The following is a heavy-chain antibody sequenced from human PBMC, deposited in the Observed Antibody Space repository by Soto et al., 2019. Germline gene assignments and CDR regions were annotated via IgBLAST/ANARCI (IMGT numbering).Heavy chain of an antibody. D-gene: IGHD3-10*01. V-gene: IGHV3-23*01. CDR1: GYTFSNHA. CDR3: TKGSFPRGEEIY. CDR2: MGPSGTTT. J-gene: IGHJ4*02. Sequence: EVQLLESGGGLVQPGGSLILSCAASGYTFSNHAMSWFRQAPGKGLEWVSAMGPSGTTTYYADSVEGRFTISRDTSRNTLYPAMNSLRTEDTAPYYCTKGSFPRGEEIYWGQGALVTVSS.